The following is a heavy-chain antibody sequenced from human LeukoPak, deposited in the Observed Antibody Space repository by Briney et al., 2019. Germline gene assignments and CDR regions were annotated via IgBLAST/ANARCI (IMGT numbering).Heavy chain of an antibody. V-gene: IGHV3-23*01. CDR2: ISGSGVNT. J-gene: IGHJ1*01. D-gene: IGHD6-6*01. CDR3: ARPAEYSSSSLF. CDR1: GLTSSSYG. Sequence: RGSLRLSCAASGLTSSSYGMSWVRQAPGKGLEWVSAISGSGVNTYYADSVKGRFTISRDNSNNTLYLQMNSLRAEDTAVYYCARPAEYSSSSLFWGLGTLVTVSS.